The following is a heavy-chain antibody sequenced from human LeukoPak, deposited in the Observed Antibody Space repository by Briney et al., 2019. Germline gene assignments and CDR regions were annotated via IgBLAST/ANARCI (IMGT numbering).Heavy chain of an antibody. V-gene: IGHV1-46*01. Sequence: ASVKVSCKASGYTFSTYYMHWVRQAPGQGLEWMGVINPSDGSTSYAQKFQGRVTMTRDTSISTAYMELSSLRSEDTAVYYCARAPDYGDYRFDYWGQGTLVTVSS. J-gene: IGHJ4*02. CDR2: INPSDGST. D-gene: IGHD4-17*01. CDR1: GYTFSTYY. CDR3: ARAPDYGDYRFDY.